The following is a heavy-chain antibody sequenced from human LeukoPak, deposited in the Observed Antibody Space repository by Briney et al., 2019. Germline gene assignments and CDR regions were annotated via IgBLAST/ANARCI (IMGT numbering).Heavy chain of an antibody. V-gene: IGHV1-3*01. CDR2: INAGNGNT. Sequence: ASVKVSCKASGYTFTSYAMHWVRQAPGQRLEWMGWINAGNGNTKYSQKFQGRVTITRDTSASTAYMELSSLRSDDTAVYYCARSGSAMVRGVPWRGNWFDPWGQGTLVTVSS. CDR1: GYTFTSYA. CDR3: ARSGSAMVRGVPWRGNWFDP. D-gene: IGHD3-10*01. J-gene: IGHJ5*02.